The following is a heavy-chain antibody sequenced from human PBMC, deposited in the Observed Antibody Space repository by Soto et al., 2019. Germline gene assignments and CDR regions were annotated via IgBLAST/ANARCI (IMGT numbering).Heavy chain of an antibody. CDR3: ARLGGYYQAFHQ. J-gene: IGHJ4*02. CDR2: IYYTGTT. D-gene: IGHD2-21*02. V-gene: IGHV4-59*08. Sequence: SETLSLTCTVSGGSISSYYWGWFRQPPGKGLEWIGYIYYTGTTTYHPSLKSRVTISIDTSRNQFSLKLNSVTAADTAVYYCARLGGYYQAFHQWGQGSLVTVS. CDR1: GGSISSYY.